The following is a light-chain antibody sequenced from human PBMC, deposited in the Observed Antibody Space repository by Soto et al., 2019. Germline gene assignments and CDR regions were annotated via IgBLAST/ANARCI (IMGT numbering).Light chain of an antibody. V-gene: IGLV2-14*01. Sequence: QSVLTQPASVSGSPGQSITISCTGTSSDVGGYNYVSWYQQHPGKAPKLMIYDVSNRPSGVSNRFSGSKSGNTASLTISGLHAEDEADYYCSSYTSSSTYVFGNGTKVXVL. CDR2: DVS. CDR1: SSDVGGYNY. CDR3: SSYTSSSTYV. J-gene: IGLJ1*01.